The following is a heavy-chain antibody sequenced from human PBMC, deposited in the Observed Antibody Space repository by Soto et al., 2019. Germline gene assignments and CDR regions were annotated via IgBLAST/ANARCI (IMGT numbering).Heavy chain of an antibody. J-gene: IGHJ6*03. CDR2: IYYSGST. CDR1: DGSIISYY. V-gene: IGHV4-59*08. CDR3: ARLRFYYYMEV. D-gene: IGHD3-3*01. Sequence: ILSLTWTVADGSIISYYWRWLMKPPGKGLEWIGYIYYSGSTNYNPSLKSRVTISVDTSKNQFSLKLSSVTAAGTAVSYCARLRFYYYMEVWGKGTSVTVSS.